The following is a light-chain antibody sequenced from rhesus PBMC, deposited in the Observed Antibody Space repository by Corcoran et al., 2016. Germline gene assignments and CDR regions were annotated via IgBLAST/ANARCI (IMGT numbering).Light chain of an antibody. V-gene: IGKV1-32*01. Sequence: DIQMTQSPSSLSASVGDKVTITCRASQGISSSLNWYQQKTGKATKLLIYSANRVESGVPSRFSGSGAGTEFTRTISSLQPEDFATYYFQQYNSLPLTFGGGTKVEIK. CDR3: QQYNSLPLT. CDR2: SAN. CDR1: QGISSS. J-gene: IGKJ4*01.